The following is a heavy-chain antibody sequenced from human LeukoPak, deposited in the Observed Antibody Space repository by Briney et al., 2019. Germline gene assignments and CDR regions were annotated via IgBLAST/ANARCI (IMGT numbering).Heavy chain of an antibody. D-gene: IGHD2-15*01. CDR3: ARGGGNYLFFCDRGRLDP. Sequence: SETLSLTCAVNNGSFSNYYWTWIRQSPGKGLQWIGGISRSGTTNYNPSLKSRLTLSIDESKNHLSLTLTSVTAADTALYFCARGGGNYLFFCDRGRLDPWGQGTLVTVSS. CDR1: NGSFSNYY. J-gene: IGHJ5*02. CDR2: ISRSGTT. V-gene: IGHV4-34*01.